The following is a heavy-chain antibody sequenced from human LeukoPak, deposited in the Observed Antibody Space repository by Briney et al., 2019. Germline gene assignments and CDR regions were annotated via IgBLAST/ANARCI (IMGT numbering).Heavy chain of an antibody. Sequence: GGSLRLSCAASGFTSSSYGMQWVRQAPGRGLEWVAVISHDGTVKHYADSVKGRFTISRDNSKNTLYLQMNGLRPDDTAVYYCAKEMTKYSSTCYDYWGQGTLVTVSS. J-gene: IGHJ4*02. V-gene: IGHV3-30*18. CDR1: GFTSSSYG. CDR3: AKEMTKYSSTCYDY. D-gene: IGHD6-13*01. CDR2: ISHDGTVK.